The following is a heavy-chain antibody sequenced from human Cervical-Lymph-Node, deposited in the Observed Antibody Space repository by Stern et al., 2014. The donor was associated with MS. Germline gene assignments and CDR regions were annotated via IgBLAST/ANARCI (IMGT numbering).Heavy chain of an antibody. J-gene: IGHJ4*02. CDR3: ARSRDGYTQFDY. D-gene: IGHD5-24*01. CDR2: IYYSGST. CDR1: GGSISSGGYY. V-gene: IGHV4-31*02. Sequence: VQLVESGPGLVKPSQTLSLTCSVSGGSISSGGYYWGWFRQFPGKGLEWIGYIYYSGSTYYNPSLKSRLTISVDTSMNQFSLKLSSVTAADSAVYYCARSRDGYTQFDYWGQGIVVTVSS.